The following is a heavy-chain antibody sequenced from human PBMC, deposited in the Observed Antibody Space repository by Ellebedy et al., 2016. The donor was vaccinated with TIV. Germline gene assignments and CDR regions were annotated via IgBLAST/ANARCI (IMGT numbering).Heavy chain of an antibody. CDR3: ARLGGYDSSGRTSDAFDI. V-gene: IGHV5-51*01. CDR2: IYPGDSDT. D-gene: IGHD3-22*01. Sequence: GESLKISXKGSGYSFTSYWIGWVRQMPGKGLEWMGIIYPGDSDTRYSPSFQGQVTISADKSISTAYLQWSSLKASDTAMYYCARLGGYDSSGRTSDAFDIWGQGTMVTVSS. J-gene: IGHJ3*02. CDR1: GYSFTSYW.